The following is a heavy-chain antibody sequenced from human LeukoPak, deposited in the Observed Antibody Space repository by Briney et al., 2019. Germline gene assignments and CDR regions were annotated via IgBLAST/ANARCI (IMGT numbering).Heavy chain of an antibody. CDR1: GGSISSSSYC. V-gene: IGHV4-39*01. J-gene: IGHJ3*02. CDR2: IYYSGST. Sequence: SETLSLTCTVSGGSISSSSYCWGWIRQPPGKGLEWIGSIYYSGSTYYNPSLKSRVTISVDTSKNQFSLKLSSVTAADTAVYYCAKRRKYYYDSSRNDAFDIWGQGTMVTVSS. CDR3: AKRRKYYYDSSRNDAFDI. D-gene: IGHD3-22*01.